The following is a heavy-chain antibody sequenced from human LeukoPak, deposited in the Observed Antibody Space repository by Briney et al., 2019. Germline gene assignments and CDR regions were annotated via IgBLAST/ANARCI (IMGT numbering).Heavy chain of an antibody. V-gene: IGHV4-61*05. CDR1: GGSISSSNYY. CDR3: ARHAEVATIKGGSDAFDI. Sequence: SETLSLTCTVSGGSISSSNYYWGWIRQPPGKGLEWIGYIYYSGSTNCSPSLKSRVTMSVDTSKNQFSLKLTSVTAADTAVYYCARHAEVATIKGGSDAFDIWGHGTLVTVSS. D-gene: IGHD5-24*01. CDR2: IYYSGST. J-gene: IGHJ3*02.